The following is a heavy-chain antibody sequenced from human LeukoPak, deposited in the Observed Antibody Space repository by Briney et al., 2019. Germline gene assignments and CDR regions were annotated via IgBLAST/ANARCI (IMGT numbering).Heavy chain of an antibody. CDR2: ISSSSSYI. Sequence: GGSLRLSCAASGFTFSSYSMNCVRQAPGKGLEWVSSISSSSSYIYYADSVKGRFTISRDNAKNSLYLQMNSLRAEDTAVYYCARRKYSSAWYWFDPWGQGTLVTVSS. CDR3: ARRKYSSAWYWFDP. V-gene: IGHV3-21*04. CDR1: GFTFSSYS. J-gene: IGHJ5*02. D-gene: IGHD6-19*01.